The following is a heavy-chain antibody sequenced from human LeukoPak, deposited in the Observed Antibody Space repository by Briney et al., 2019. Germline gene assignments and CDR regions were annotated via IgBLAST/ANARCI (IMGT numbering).Heavy chain of an antibody. V-gene: IGHV4-59*08. CDR3: AGGPTSSFDY. CDR1: GDSISTYY. Sequence: SETLSLTCTVSGDSISTYYWSWIRQPPGKGLEWIGYLYYTGSTNYNPSLKSRATISVDRSKKQFSLKVSSVTAADTAVYYCAGGPTSSFDYWGQGTLVTVSS. CDR2: LYYTGST. D-gene: IGHD2-2*01. J-gene: IGHJ4*02.